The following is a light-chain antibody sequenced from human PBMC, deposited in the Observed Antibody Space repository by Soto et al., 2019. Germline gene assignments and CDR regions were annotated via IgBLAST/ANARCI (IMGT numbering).Light chain of an antibody. J-gene: IGKJ4*01. CDR2: TAS. CDR3: QQAGIFPLT. CDR1: QGISSW. Sequence: DIQMTQSPSSVSASVGDRVIITCRASQGISSWLAWYQQKPGKAPNLLIYTASSLQSGVPSRFRGSGSGTDFTFTISGLQPEDVGTYYCQQAGIFPLTFGGGTKVEIK. V-gene: IGKV1-12*01.